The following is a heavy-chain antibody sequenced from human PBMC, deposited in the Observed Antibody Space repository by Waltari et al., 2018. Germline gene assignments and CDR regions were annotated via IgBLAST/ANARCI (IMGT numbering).Heavy chain of an antibody. CDR1: RYNLTELS. J-gene: IGHJ3*02. V-gene: IGHV1-24*01. CDR3: AGVVVTATLAAFDI. Sequence: QVQLVQSGAEVKKPGASVKVSCKVSRYNLTELSMHGVRRPPGKGLEWMGGFDPEDGETIYAQKFQGRVTMTEDTSTDTAYMELSSLRSEDTAVYYCAGVVVTATLAAFDIWGQGTMVTVSS. CDR2: FDPEDGET. D-gene: IGHD2-21*02.